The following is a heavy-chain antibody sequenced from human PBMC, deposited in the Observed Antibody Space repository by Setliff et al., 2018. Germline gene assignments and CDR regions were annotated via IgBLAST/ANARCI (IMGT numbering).Heavy chain of an antibody. CDR1: GYTFTSYA. J-gene: IGHJ4*02. D-gene: IGHD3-10*01. CDR3: ARGVSGSYQRPDFDY. V-gene: IGHV1-3*01. CDR2: LNAGNGNT. Sequence: ASVKVSCKASGYTFTSYAMHWVRQAPGQRLEWMGWLNAGNGNTKYSQKFQGRVAITRDTSASTAYMELSSLTSEDTAVYYCARGVSGSYQRPDFDYWGQGTLVTVSS.